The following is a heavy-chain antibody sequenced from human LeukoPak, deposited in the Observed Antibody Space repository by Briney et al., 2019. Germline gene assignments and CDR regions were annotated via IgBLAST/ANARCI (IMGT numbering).Heavy chain of an antibody. CDR3: AREFDYDILTGYYYYYGMDV. CDR1: GFTFSDYY. D-gene: IGHD3-9*01. V-gene: IGHV3-11*01. CDR2: ISSSGSTI. Sequence: GGFLRLSCAASGFTFSDYYMSWIRQAPGKGLEWVSYISSSGSTIYYADSVKGRFTISRDNAKNSLYLQMNSLRAEDTAVYYCAREFDYDILTGYYYYYGMDVWGQGTTVTVSS. J-gene: IGHJ6*02.